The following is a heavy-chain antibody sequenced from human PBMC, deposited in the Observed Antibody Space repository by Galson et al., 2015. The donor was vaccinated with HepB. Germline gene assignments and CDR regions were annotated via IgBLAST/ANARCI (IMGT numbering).Heavy chain of an antibody. CDR3: ARVPRFLKWLNGDWFDP. CDR2: ISNTASTI. CDR1: GFTFSSYS. J-gene: IGHJ5*02. V-gene: IGHV3-48*03. D-gene: IGHD3-3*01. Sequence: SLRLSCAASGFTFSSYSMSWVRQAPGKGLEWVSYISNTASTIYYADSVKGRFTMSRDNANSSVDLLMNNLRAEDTAVYYCARVPRFLKWLNGDWFDPWGQGTLVTVSS.